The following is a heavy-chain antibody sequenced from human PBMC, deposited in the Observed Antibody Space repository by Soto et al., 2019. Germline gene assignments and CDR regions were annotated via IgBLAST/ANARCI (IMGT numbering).Heavy chain of an antibody. V-gene: IGHV4-34*01. Sequence: SETLSLTCAVYGGSFSGYYWSWIRQPPGKGLEWIGEINHSGSTNYNPSLKSRVTISVDTSKNQFSLKLSSVTAADTAVYYCARGTVVTPNWFDPWGQGTLVPVSS. CDR2: INHSGST. D-gene: IGHD2-15*01. CDR3: ARGTVVTPNWFDP. J-gene: IGHJ5*02. CDR1: GGSFSGYY.